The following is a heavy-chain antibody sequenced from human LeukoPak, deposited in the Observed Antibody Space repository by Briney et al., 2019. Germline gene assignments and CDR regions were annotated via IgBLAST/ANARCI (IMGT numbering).Heavy chain of an antibody. J-gene: IGHJ4*02. CDR3: ARDSGRPPTSFDY. Sequence: SVKVSCKASGYTFTSYGISWVRQAPGQGLEWMGRIIPILDLAKYAPKIQDRVTITADKSTSTAYMELNSLRSEDTAVYFCARDSGRPPTSFDYWGQGTLVTVSS. D-gene: IGHD1-1*01. CDR1: GYTFTSYG. V-gene: IGHV1-69*04. CDR2: IIPILDLA.